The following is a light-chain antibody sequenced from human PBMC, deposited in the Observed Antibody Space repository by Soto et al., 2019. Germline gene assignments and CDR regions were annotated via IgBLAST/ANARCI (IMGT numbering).Light chain of an antibody. V-gene: IGKV3-20*01. CDR2: GAS. CDR1: QSVRSTY. CDR3: QQDSSSPPGVT. J-gene: IGKJ5*01. Sequence: EIVLTQSPGTLSFSPGERATLSCRANQSVRSTYLAWYQQKPGQAPRLLIYGASSRATGIPDRFSGSGSGTDFTLTISRLEPEDFAVYYCQQDSSSPPGVTFGQGTRLEIK.